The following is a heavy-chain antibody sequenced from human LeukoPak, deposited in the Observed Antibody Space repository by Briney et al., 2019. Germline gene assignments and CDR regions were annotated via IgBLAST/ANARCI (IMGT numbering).Heavy chain of an antibody. J-gene: IGHJ4*02. CDR2: ILYDGSDK. Sequence: GGSLRLSCAASGFTFSSHAMHWVRKAPGKGLEWLAVILYDGSDKYYADSVKGRFTISRDNSKDTLNLQMNSLRGEDTAVYYCVRGDSTSCYSAGDYWGQGTLVTVSS. V-gene: IGHV3-30*04. D-gene: IGHD2-2*01. CDR3: VRGDSTSCYSAGDY. CDR1: GFTFSSHA.